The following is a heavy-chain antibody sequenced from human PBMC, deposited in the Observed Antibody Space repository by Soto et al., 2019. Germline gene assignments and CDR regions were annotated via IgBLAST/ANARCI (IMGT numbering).Heavy chain of an antibody. CDR2: IIPMLGIA. CDR3: ARFRGSYGMDV. V-gene: IGHV1-69*02. Sequence: QVQLVQSGAEVKKPGSSVKVSCKASGGTFSSYTISWVRQAPGQGLEWMGRIIPMLGIANYAQKFQGRVTITADTSTSTAYMELSSLRSEDTAVYYCARFRGSYGMDVWGQGTTVTVSS. J-gene: IGHJ6*02. D-gene: IGHD3-10*01. CDR1: GGTFSSYT.